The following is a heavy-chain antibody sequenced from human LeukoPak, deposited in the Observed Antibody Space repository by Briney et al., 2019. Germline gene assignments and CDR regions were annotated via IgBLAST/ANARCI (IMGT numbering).Heavy chain of an antibody. Sequence: GGSLRLSCAASGFTFSSYSMNWVRQAPGKGLEWVGHIKTDGSETYYLDSLKGRISISRDNTNNALYLQMNSLRVEDTAIYYCVKNDGWFHLAQWGQGTLVTVSS. D-gene: IGHD6-19*01. J-gene: IGHJ4*02. V-gene: IGHV3-7*03. CDR1: GFTFSSYS. CDR2: IKTDGSET. CDR3: VKNDGWFHLAQ.